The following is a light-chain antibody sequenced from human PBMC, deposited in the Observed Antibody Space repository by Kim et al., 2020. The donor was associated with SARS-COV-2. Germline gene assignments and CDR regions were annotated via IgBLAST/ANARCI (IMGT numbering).Light chain of an antibody. J-gene: IGKJ2*03. CDR1: QSVLYSSNNNNY. CDR2: WAS. CDR3: QQYYSIPYS. V-gene: IGKV4-1*01. Sequence: ATINCKSSQSVLYSSNNNNYLAWYQQKPGQPPKLLIYWASTRESGVPDRFSGSGSGTDFTLTISSLQAEDVAVYYCQQYYSIPYSFGQGTKLEI.